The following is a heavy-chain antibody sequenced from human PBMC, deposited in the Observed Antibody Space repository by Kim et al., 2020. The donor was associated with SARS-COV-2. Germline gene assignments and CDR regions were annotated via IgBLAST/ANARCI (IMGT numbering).Heavy chain of an antibody. Sequence: GGSLILSCAASGFAFSSYWMHWVRQAPGKGPVWVSRINTDETNIRYADSVKGRFTISRDNAKNTLFLQMNSLRAEDTAVYYCARDQTESGPTTFDYWGQGTLVTVS. CDR1: GFAFSSYW. CDR2: INTDETNI. V-gene: IGHV3-74*01. CDR3: ARDQTESGPTTFDY. J-gene: IGHJ4*02. D-gene: IGHD1-26*01.